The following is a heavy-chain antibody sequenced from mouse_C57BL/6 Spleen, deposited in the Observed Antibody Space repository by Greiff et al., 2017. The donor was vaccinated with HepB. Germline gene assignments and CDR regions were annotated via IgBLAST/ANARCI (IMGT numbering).Heavy chain of an antibody. CDR2: IHPNSGST. J-gene: IGHJ2*01. CDR1: GYTFTSYW. Sequence: VQLQQPGAELVKPGASVKLSCKASGYTFTSYWMHWVKQRPGQGLEWIGMIHPNSGSTNYNEKFKSKATLTVDKSSSTAYMQLSSLTSEDSAVYYCARPLYDYDVSYWGQGTTLTVSS. V-gene: IGHV1-64*01. D-gene: IGHD2-4*01. CDR3: ARPLYDYDVSY.